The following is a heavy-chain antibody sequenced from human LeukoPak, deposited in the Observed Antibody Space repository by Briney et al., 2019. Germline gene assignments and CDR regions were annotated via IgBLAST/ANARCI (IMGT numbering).Heavy chain of an antibody. CDR2: IIPIFGTA. CDR3: ARGSRYCSGGSCYSDY. D-gene: IGHD2-15*01. J-gene: IGHJ4*02. V-gene: IGHV1-69*13. CDR1: GGTFSSYA. Sequence: ASVQVSCKASGGTFSSYATSWVRQAPGQGLEWMGGIIPIFGTANYAQKFQGRVTITADESTSAAYMELSSLISEDTAVYYCARGSRYCSGGSCYSDYWGQGTLVTVSS.